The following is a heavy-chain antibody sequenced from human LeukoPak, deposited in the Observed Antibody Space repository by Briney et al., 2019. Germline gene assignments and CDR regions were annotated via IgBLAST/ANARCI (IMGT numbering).Heavy chain of an antibody. Sequence: GESLKISCQGSGYNFPIYWIGWVRQMPGKGLEWMGIIYPGDSDTRYSPSFQGQVTISADKSISTAYLQWSSLKASDTAMYYCARRYDGFNWDYWGQGTLVTVSS. CDR3: ARRYDGFNWDY. CDR2: IYPGDSDT. CDR1: GYNFPIYW. J-gene: IGHJ4*02. D-gene: IGHD5-24*01. V-gene: IGHV5-51*01.